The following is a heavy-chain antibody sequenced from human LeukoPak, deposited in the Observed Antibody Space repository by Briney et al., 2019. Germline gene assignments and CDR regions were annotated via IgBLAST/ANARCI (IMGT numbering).Heavy chain of an antibody. J-gene: IGHJ3*02. CDR1: GYTFNTYG. D-gene: IGHD3-3*01. CDR3: ARDLSHAGITIFGVVTYDAFDI. Sequence: GASVKVSCKPYGYTFNTYGITWVRQAPGQGLEWMGWISPYNGNTNYAQKFQGRVTMTTDTSTSTAYMELGSLRSEDTAVYYCARDLSHAGITIFGVVTYDAFDIWGQGTMVTVSS. CDR2: ISPYNGNT. V-gene: IGHV1-18*01.